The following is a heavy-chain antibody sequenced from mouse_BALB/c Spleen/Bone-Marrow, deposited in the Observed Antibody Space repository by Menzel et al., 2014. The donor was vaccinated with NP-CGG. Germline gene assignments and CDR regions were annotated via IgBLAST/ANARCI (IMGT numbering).Heavy chain of an antibody. CDR2: IDPANGNT. CDR3: ASYYYGSSSFAY. CDR1: GFNIKDTY. D-gene: IGHD1-1*01. V-gene: IGHV14-3*02. J-gene: IGHJ3*01. Sequence: CGAELVKPGASVKLSCTASGFNIKDTYMHWVKQRPEQGLEWIGRIDPANGNTKYDPKFQGKATITADTSSNTAYLQLSSLTSEDTAVYYRASYYYGSSSFAYWGQGTLVTVSA.